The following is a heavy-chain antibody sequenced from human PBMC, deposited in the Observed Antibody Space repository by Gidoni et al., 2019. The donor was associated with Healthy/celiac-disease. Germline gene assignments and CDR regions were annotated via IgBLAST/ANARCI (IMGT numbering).Heavy chain of an antibody. V-gene: IGHV3-48*03. CDR3: ARDGYDFWSGYFY. Sequence: VQLVESGVGLVQPGGSLKLSGAASGFPCSSYEMNWVRQAPGTGLEWVSYISSSGSTIYYADSVKGRLTSSRDNAKNSLYMQMNSLRAEDTAVDDCARDGYDFWSGYFYWGQGTLVTVSS. CDR1: GFPCSSYE. J-gene: IGHJ4*02. D-gene: IGHD3-3*01. CDR2: ISSSGSTI.